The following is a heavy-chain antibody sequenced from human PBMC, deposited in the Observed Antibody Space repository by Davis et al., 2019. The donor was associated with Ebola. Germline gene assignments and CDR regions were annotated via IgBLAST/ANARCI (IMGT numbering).Heavy chain of an antibody. CDR1: GFTFSSYG. J-gene: IGHJ5*02. CDR3: ATDADYGEYGWFDP. CDR2: IWYDGSNK. V-gene: IGHV3-30*02. Sequence: GESLKISCAASGFTFSSYGMHWVRQAPGKGLEWVAVIWYDGSNKYYADSVKGRFTISRDNSKNTLYLQMNSLRPEDTATYYCATDADYGEYGWFDPWGQGTLVTVSS. D-gene: IGHD4-17*01.